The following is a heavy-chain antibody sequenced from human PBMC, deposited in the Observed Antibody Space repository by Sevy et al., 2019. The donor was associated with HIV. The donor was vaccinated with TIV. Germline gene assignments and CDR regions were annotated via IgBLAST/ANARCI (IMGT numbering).Heavy chain of an antibody. CDR3: ARLSRNNVVVTGVRRDGFDV. J-gene: IGHJ3*01. V-gene: IGHV4-59*01. CDR2: IYYTGKT. Sequence: SETLSLTCTVSGGSISTYYWSWIRQPPGKGLHWIGYIYYTGKTNYNPSLQTPVTMSIDTSKNQFSLRLSSVTSADTAMYYCARLSRNNVVVTGVRRDGFDVWGQGTMVTVSS. CDR1: GGSISTYY. D-gene: IGHD2-21*02.